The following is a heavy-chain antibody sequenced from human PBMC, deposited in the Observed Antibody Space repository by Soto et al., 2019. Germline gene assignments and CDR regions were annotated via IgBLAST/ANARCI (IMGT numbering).Heavy chain of an antibody. CDR1: GDNFKKNV. D-gene: IGHD3-10*01. CDR2: TIPALGKT. V-gene: IGHV1-69*10. CDR3: ARVYGSGPLGYYYYGMDV. J-gene: IGHJ6*02. Sequence: SVKVSCKTSGDNFKKNVFTWVRQAPGQGLEWMGGTIPALGKTHYIEKFQGRVTITVDDATRTVYMEVRDLTSEDTAVYYCARVYGSGPLGYYYYGMDVWGQGTTVTVSS.